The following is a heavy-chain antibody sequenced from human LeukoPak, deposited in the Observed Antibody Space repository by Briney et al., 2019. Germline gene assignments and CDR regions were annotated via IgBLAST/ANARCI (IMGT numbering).Heavy chain of an antibody. CDR1: GFTFSNYA. J-gene: IGHJ4*02. CDR3: AKDGQWLAFYYFDY. CDR2: ISYDGSHK. D-gene: IGHD6-19*01. V-gene: IGHV3-30-3*01. Sequence: GGSLRLSCAASGFTFSNYAIHWVRQAPGKGLEWVAVISYDGSHKYYADSVKGRFTISRDNSKNTLYLQMNSLRAEDTAVYYCAKDGQWLAFYYFDYWGQGTLVTVSS.